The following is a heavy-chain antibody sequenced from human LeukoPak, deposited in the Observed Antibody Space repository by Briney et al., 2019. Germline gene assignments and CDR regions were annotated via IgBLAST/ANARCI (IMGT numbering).Heavy chain of an antibody. D-gene: IGHD3-22*01. CDR1: GDSISRGSYY. CDR3: ARDYYDSSGYYYFDY. V-gene: IGHV4-61*02. CDR2: IYTSGST. J-gene: IGHJ4*02. Sequence: SETLSLTCTVSGDSISRGSYYWSWIRQPAGKGLEWIGRIYTSGSTNYNPSLKSRVTISLDTSKSQFSLKLSSVTAADTAVYYCARDYYDSSGYYYFDYWGQGTLVTVSS.